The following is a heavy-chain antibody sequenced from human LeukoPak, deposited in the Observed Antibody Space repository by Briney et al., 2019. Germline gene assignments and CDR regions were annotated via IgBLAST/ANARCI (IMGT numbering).Heavy chain of an antibody. V-gene: IGHV3-21*01. CDR2: ISSSSSYI. Sequence: PGGSLRLSCAASGFTFSSYSMNWVRRAPGKGLEWVSSISSSSSYIYYADSVKGRFTISRDNAKNSLYLQMNSLRAEDTAVYYCASGYCSSTSCYPAWGQGTLVTVSS. CDR3: ASGYCSSTSCYPA. CDR1: GFTFSSYS. J-gene: IGHJ5*02. D-gene: IGHD2-2*01.